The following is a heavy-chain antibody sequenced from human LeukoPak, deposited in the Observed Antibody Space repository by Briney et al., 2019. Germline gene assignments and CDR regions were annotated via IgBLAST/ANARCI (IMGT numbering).Heavy chain of an antibody. Sequence: SETLSLTCAVYGGSFSGYYWSWIRQPPGKGLEWIGEINHSGSTNYNPSLKSRVTISVDTSKNQFSLKLSSVTAADTAVYYCASSRRQFGEFLRRFDYWGQGTLVTVSS. CDR1: GGSFSGYY. J-gene: IGHJ4*02. V-gene: IGHV4-34*01. CDR3: ASSRRQFGEFLRRFDY. CDR2: INHSGST. D-gene: IGHD3-10*01.